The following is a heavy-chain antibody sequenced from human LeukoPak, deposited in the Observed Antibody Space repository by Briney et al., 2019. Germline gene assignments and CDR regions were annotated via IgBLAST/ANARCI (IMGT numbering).Heavy chain of an antibody. CDR3: ARGGIVAATRGDY. Sequence: ASVKVSCKASVYTFTVYYMHWVRQAPGQGLERMGWINPNSGGTNYAQKFQGRVTMTRDTSISTAYMELSRLRSDDTAVYYCARGGIVAATRGDYWGQGTLVTVSS. CDR2: INPNSGGT. J-gene: IGHJ4*02. CDR1: VYTFTVYY. D-gene: IGHD2-15*01. V-gene: IGHV1-2*02.